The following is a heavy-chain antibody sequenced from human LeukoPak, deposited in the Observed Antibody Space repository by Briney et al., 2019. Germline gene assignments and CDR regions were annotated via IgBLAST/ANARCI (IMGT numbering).Heavy chain of an antibody. V-gene: IGHV3-53*01. J-gene: IGHJ4*02. CDR1: GFTVSSNY. CDR3: AAGPDQYYFDY. Sequence: GGSLRLSCAASGFTVSSNYMSWVRQAPGKGLEWVSVIYSGGSTYYSDSVTGRFTISRDNSKNTLYLQMNSLRAEDTAVYYCAAGPDQYYFDYWGQGTLVTVSS. CDR2: IYSGGST.